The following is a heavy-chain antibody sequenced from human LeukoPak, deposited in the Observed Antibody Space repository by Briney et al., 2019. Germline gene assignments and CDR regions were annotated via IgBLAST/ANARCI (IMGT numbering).Heavy chain of an antibody. CDR1: GFTFSDYY. D-gene: IGHD2-2*01. V-gene: IGHV3-11*01. CDR3: ARARRGYYALFDY. J-gene: IGHJ4*02. CDR2: ISSSGSTI. Sequence: PGGSLRLSCAASGFTFSDYYMSWIHQAPGKGLEWVSYISSSGSTIYYADSVKGRFTISRDNAKNSLYLQMNSLRAEDTAVYYCARARRGYYALFDYWGQGTLVTVSS.